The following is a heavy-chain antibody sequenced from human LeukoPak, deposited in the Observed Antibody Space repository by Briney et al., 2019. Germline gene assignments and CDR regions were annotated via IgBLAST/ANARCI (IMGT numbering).Heavy chain of an antibody. CDR3: ARAHYDFWSGYPPIDP. V-gene: IGHV1-2*02. CDR2: INPNSGGT. J-gene: IGHJ5*02. CDR1: GYTFTGYY. Sequence: ASVKVSCKASGYTFTGYYMHWVRQAPGRGLEWMGWINPNSGGTNYAQKFQGRVTMTRDTSISTAYMELSRLRSDDTAVYYCARAHYDFWSGYPPIDPWGQGTLVTVSS. D-gene: IGHD3-3*01.